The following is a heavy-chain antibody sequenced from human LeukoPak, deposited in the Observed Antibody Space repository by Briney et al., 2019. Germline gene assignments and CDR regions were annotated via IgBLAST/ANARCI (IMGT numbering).Heavy chain of an antibody. V-gene: IGHV1-69*13. CDR1: GGTFSSYA. D-gene: IGHD2-21*01. CDR2: IIPIFGTA. CDR3: ARGCPLQIANLDY. Sequence: VASVKVSCKASGGTFSSYAISWVRQATGQGLEWMGGIIPIFGTANYAQKFQGRVTITADESTSTAYMELRSLRSEEKAVDDWARGCPLQIANLDYWGQGTLLTVSS. J-gene: IGHJ4*02.